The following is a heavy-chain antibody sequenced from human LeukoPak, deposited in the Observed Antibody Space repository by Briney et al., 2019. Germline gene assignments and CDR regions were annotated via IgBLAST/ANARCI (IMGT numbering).Heavy chain of an antibody. J-gene: IGHJ6*03. CDR2: IYTSGST. D-gene: IGHD2-15*01. Sequence: SETLSLTCTVSGGSISSYYWSWTRQPPGKGLEWIGYIYTSGSTNYNPSLKSRVTISVDTSKNQFSLKLSSVTAADTAVYYCARGPHSSLRSDNKYYYYMDVWGKGTTVTVSS. CDR1: GGSISSYY. V-gene: IGHV4-4*09. CDR3: ARGPHSSLRSDNKYYYYMDV.